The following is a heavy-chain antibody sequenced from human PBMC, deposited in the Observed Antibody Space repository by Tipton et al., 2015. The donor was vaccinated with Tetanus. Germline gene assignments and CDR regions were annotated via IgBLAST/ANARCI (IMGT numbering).Heavy chain of an antibody. CDR2: IYYSGTT. Sequence: TLSLTCTVSGGSITSGTYYWGWIRQPPGKGLEWIGNIYYSGTTYYNSPLKSRVTISLDTSKNQFSLKMTSVTAADTAVYYCARQADNWLDPWGQGTLVAVSS. V-gene: IGHV4-39*01. CDR3: ARQADNWLDP. CDR1: GGSITSGTYY. J-gene: IGHJ5*02.